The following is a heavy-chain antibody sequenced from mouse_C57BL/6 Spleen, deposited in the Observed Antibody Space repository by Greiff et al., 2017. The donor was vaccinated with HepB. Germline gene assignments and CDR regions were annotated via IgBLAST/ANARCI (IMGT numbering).Heavy chain of an antibody. J-gene: IGHJ3*01. CDR1: GYTFTSYW. CDR3: ARTGCSSSWFAY. CDR2: IDPSDSYT. D-gene: IGHD1-1*01. Sequence: QVQLQQPGAELVMPGASVKLSCKASGYTFTSYWMHWVKQRPGHGLEWIGEIDPSDSYTNYNQKFKGKSTLTVDKSSSTAYMQLSSLTSEDSAVYYCARTGCSSSWFAYWGQGTLVTVSA. V-gene: IGHV1-69*01.